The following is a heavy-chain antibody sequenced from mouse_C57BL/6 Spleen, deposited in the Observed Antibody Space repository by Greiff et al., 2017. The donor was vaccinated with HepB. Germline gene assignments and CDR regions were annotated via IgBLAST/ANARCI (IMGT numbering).Heavy chain of an antibody. D-gene: IGHD3-2*02. J-gene: IGHJ2*01. CDR2: IYPRSGNT. V-gene: IGHV1-81*01. Sequence: QVHVKQSGAELARPGASVKLSCKASGYTFTSYGISWVKQRTGQGLEWIGEIYPRSGNTYYNEKFKGKATLTADKSSSTAYMELRSLTSEDSAVYFCATLPAQATSYYFDYWGQGTTLTVSS. CDR1: GYTFTSYG. CDR3: ATLPAQATSYYFDY.